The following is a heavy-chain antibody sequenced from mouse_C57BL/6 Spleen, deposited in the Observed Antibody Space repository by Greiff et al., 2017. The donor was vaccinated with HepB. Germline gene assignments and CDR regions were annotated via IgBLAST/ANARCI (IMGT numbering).Heavy chain of an antibody. CDR1: GYTFTEYT. D-gene: IGHD2-3*01. Sequence: VQLQQSGAELVKPGASVKLSCKASGYTFTEYTIHWVKQRSGQGLEWIGWFYPGSGSIKYNEKFKDKATLTADKSSSTVYMELSRMTSEDSAVYFCARNEGEGDDGYGGYAMDYWGQGTSVTVSS. J-gene: IGHJ4*01. CDR2: FYPGSGSI. V-gene: IGHV1-62-2*01. CDR3: ARNEGEGDDGYGGYAMDY.